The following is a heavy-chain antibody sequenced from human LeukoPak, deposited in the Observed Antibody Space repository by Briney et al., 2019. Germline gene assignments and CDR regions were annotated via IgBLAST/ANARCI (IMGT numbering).Heavy chain of an antibody. CDR3: ARDYYDSRGEAFDI. Sequence: SETLSLTCTVSGDSIGSHYWSWIRQPPGKGLEWIGYIFYVGGTNYNPSLKSRVTISVDTSKSQFSLKLNSVTAADTAVYYCARDYYDSRGEAFDIWGQGTMVTVSS. CDR2: IFYVGGT. V-gene: IGHV4-59*11. CDR1: GDSIGSHY. D-gene: IGHD3-22*01. J-gene: IGHJ3*02.